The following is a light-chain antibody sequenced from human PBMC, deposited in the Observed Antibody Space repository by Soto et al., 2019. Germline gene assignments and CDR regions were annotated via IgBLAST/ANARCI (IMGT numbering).Light chain of an antibody. V-gene: IGKV3-15*01. CDR3: QQYTNWPPLT. J-gene: IGKJ4*01. Sequence: EIVMTQSPATLSVSQGEGATLSCRASQSVHRDLAWYQQKPGQAPRLLIYDASTRATGIPARFSGSGSGTEFTLTISSLQSEDFAVYYCQQYTNWPPLTFGGGTKVEI. CDR2: DAS. CDR1: QSVHRD.